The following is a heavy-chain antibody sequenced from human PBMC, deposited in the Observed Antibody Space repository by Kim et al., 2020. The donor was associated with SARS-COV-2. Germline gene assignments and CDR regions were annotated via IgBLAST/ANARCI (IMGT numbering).Heavy chain of an antibody. Sequence: GGSLRLSCAASGFTFSSYSMNWVRQAPGKGLEWVSSISSSSSYIYYADSVKVRFTISRDNAKNSLYLQMNSLRAEDTAVYYCAREDPYCSSTSCYSFRYYYYGMDVWGQGTTVTVSS. CDR2: ISSSSSYI. J-gene: IGHJ6*02. V-gene: IGHV3-21*01. CDR3: AREDPYCSSTSCYSFRYYYYGMDV. D-gene: IGHD2-2*02. CDR1: GFTFSSYS.